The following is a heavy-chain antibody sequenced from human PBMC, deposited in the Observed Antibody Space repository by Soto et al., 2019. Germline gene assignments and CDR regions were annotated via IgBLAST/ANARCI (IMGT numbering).Heavy chain of an antibody. V-gene: IGHV4-59*01. D-gene: IGHD5-12*01. CDR1: GGSISSYH. CDR2: VHDSGTT. Sequence: QVRLQESGPGLVKPSETLSLTCSVSGGSISSYHWSWIRQPPGKGLEWIGYVHDSGTTNYNPSLKSRVTMSVDTSKNQLSLKVTSVTAADTAVYYCASSVSGLDSGDYWCQGTLVTVSS. CDR3: ASSVSGLDSGDY. J-gene: IGHJ4*02.